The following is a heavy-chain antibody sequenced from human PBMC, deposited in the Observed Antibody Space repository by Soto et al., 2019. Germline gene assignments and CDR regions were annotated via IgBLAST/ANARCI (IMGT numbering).Heavy chain of an antibody. CDR3: ARAPGYFDWAQ. V-gene: IGHV4-39*01. Sequence: SETLSLTCTVSGGSISSPNFYWSWIRQHPGKGLEWIGHIYYNGTTYYNPTLKSRVTISVDTSKNQFSLKLSSVTAADTAVYYCARAPGYFDWAQWGQGTLVTVSS. D-gene: IGHD3-9*01. CDR2: IYYNGTT. CDR1: GGSISSPNFY. J-gene: IGHJ4*02.